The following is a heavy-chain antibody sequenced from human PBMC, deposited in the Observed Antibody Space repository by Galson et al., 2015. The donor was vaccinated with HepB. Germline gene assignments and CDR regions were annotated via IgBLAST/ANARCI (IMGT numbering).Heavy chain of an antibody. J-gene: IGHJ6*02. Sequence: CAISGDSVSTNTVAWNWIRQSPSRGLEWLGRTHYRSKWYNDYAVSVQSRITINPGTSRNQFSLQLNSVTPEDTGVYYCTRVRHLARGMDVWGQGTTVTVSS. CDR3: TRVRHLARGMDV. D-gene: IGHD5-12*01. V-gene: IGHV6-1*01. CDR1: GDSVSTNTVA. CDR2: THYRSKWYN.